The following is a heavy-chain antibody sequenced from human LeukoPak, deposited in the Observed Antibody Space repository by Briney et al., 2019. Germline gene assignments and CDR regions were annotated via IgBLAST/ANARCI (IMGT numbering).Heavy chain of an antibody. D-gene: IGHD2-15*01. CDR1: GGSISSYY. CDR3: ARRGPDIVVVVAATWAFDI. Sequence: SETLSLTCTVSGGSISSYYWSWIRQPPGKGLEWIGEINHSGSTNYNPSLKSRVTISVDTSKNQFSLKLSSVTAADTAVYYCARRGPDIVVVVAATWAFDIWGQGTMVTVSS. V-gene: IGHV4-34*01. J-gene: IGHJ3*02. CDR2: INHSGST.